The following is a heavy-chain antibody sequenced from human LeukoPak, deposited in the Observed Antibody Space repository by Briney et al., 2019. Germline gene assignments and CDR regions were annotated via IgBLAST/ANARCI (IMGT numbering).Heavy chain of an antibody. V-gene: IGHV3-21*01. CDR1: GFTFSSYS. CDR3: ARDRVVIIGGYYYYYGMDV. D-gene: IGHD3-3*01. J-gene: IGHJ6*02. Sequence: GGSLRLSCAASGFTFSSYSMNWVRQAPGKGLEWVSSTSSSSSYIYYADSVKGRFTISRDNAKNSLYLQMNSLRAEDTAVYYCARDRVVIIGGYYYYYGMDVWGQGTTVTVSS. CDR2: TSSSSSYI.